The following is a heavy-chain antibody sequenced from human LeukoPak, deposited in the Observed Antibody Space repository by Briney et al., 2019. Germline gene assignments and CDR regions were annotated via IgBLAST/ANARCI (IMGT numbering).Heavy chain of an antibody. V-gene: IGHV4-34*01. Sequence: PSETLSLTCAVYGGSLSGYYWSWIRQPPGKGLEWIGEINHSGSTNYNPSLKSRVTISVDTSKNQFSLKLSSVTAADTAVYYCAREGSGADYWGQGTLVTVSS. CDR1: GGSLSGYY. J-gene: IGHJ4*02. D-gene: IGHD6-25*01. CDR3: AREGSGADY. CDR2: INHSGST.